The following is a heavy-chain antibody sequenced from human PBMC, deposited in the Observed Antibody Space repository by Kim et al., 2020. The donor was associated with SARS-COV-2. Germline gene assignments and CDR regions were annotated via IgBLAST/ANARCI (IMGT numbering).Heavy chain of an antibody. CDR1: GFTFSDYY. V-gene: IGHV3-11*06. CDR3: ARGIWDFWSGHYYGMDV. J-gene: IGHJ6*02. CDR2: ISSSSSYT. D-gene: IGHD3-3*01. Sequence: GGSLRLSCAASGFTFSDYYMSWIRQAPGKGLEWVSYISSSSSYTNYADSVKGRFTISRDNAKNSLYLQMNSLRAEDTAVYYCARGIWDFWSGHYYGMDVWGQGTTVTVSS.